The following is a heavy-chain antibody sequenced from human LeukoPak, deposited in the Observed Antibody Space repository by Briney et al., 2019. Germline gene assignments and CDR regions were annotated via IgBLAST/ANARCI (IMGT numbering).Heavy chain of an antibody. J-gene: IGHJ3*02. CDR2: IKSDGSST. CDR1: GFTFRSYW. V-gene: IGHV3-74*01. CDR3: ARGDPTVTTTGSGGLDI. D-gene: IGHD4-17*01. Sequence: GGSLRLSRAASGFTFRSYWMHWVRLPPGKGLVWVSRIKSDGSSTSYADFVKGRFTISRDNAKNTLYLQMNSLRAEDTAVYYCARGDPTVTTTGSGGLDIWGQGTMVTVSS.